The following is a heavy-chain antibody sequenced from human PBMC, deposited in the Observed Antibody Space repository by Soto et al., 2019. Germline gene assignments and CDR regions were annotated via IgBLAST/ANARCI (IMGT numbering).Heavy chain of an antibody. Sequence: PGGSLRLSCAASGFTFSSYWMHWVRQAPGKGLVWVSRIDSDGSVTNYADSVKGRFTISRDNAKNTVYLQMNSLRAEDTAVYYCATLNSFGADYWGQGTLVTVSS. J-gene: IGHJ4*02. V-gene: IGHV3-74*01. D-gene: IGHD3-3*01. CDR3: ATLNSFGADY. CDR1: GFTFSSYW. CDR2: IDSDGSVT.